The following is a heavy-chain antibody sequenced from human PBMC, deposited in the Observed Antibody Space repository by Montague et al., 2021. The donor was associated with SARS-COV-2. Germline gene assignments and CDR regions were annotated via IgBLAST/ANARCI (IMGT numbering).Heavy chain of an antibody. J-gene: IGHJ6*02. CDR1: GGSFSPYY. Sequence: SETLSLTCSVSGGSFSPYYWTWIRQTPGKGLEWIGYVSHTGSTNYNPSLQSRVSMFVDSSKSQFSLELSSVTAADTAIYYCARFRIWSHLYGMDVWGQGTRVIVSS. CDR3: ARFRIWSHLYGMDV. V-gene: IGHV4-59*12. D-gene: IGHD2-15*01. CDR2: VSHTGST.